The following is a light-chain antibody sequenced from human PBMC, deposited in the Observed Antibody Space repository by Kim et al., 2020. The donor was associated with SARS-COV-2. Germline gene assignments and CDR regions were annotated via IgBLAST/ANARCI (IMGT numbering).Light chain of an antibody. CDR1: QSVDIY. CDR2: DAS. J-gene: IGKJ2*01. Sequence: EIVLTQSPATLSLSPGERATLSCTTSQSVDIYLAWYQQKPGQPPRLLIYDASRRAPGIPARFSGSGSGTDFTLTINSLEPEDFAVYYCQQRNKWPPYTFGQGTKVDIK. V-gene: IGKV3-11*01. CDR3: QQRNKWPPYT.